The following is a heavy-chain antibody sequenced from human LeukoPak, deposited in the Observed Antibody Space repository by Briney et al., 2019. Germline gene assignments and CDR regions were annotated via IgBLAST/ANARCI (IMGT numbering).Heavy chain of an antibody. CDR1: GGSISSSSYY. CDR3: AVYSSSRYY. CDR2: IYYSGST. J-gene: IGHJ4*02. Sequence: SETLSLTCTVSGGSISSSSYYWGWIRQPPGKGLEWIGSIYYSGSTYYNPSLKSRVTISVDTSKNQFSLKLSSVTAADTAVYYCAVYSSSRYYWGQGTLVTVSS. D-gene: IGHD6-13*01. V-gene: IGHV4-39*01.